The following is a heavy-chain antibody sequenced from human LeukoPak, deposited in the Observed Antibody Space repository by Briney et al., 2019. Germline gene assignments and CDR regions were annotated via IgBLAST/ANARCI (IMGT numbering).Heavy chain of an antibody. CDR3: ARVPQHQYGDIFGY. CDR1: GFTFSSYG. V-gene: IGHV3-33*01. CDR2: IWYDGSNK. D-gene: IGHD4-17*01. Sequence: PGRSLRLSCAASGFTFSSYGMHWVRQAPGKGLEWVAVIWYDGSNKYYADSVKGRFTISRDNSKNTLYLQMNSLRAEDTAVYYCARVPQHQYGDIFGYWGQGTLVTVSS. J-gene: IGHJ4*02.